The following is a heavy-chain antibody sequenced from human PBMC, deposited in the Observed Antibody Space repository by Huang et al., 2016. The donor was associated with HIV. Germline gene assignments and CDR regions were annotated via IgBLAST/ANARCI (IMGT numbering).Heavy chain of an antibody. Sequence: AQLVESGGGVVQPGRSLRLACAASGFSFSTYGLHWVRPGPGKGRDWVAVISYDGSNKYDAHSVKGRFTISRDTSENKVYLQMNSLRHEDTAVYYCAKDGADEEWDIDYWGQGTLVTVSS. D-gene: IGHD1-26*01. CDR2: ISYDGSNK. CDR3: AKDGADEEWDIDY. J-gene: IGHJ4*02. CDR1: GFSFSTYG. V-gene: IGHV3-30*18.